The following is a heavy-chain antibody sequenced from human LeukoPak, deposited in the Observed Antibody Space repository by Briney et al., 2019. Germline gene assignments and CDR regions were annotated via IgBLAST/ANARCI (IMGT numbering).Heavy chain of an antibody. V-gene: IGHV3-9*03. CDR2: ISWSSGSI. CDR3: AKDIGGGYDGDAFDI. CDR1: GFTFDDYA. J-gene: IGHJ3*02. Sequence: PGGSLRLSCAASGFTFDDYAMHWVRQAPGKGPEWVSGISWSSGSIGYADSVKGRFTISRDNAKNSLYLQMNSLRAEDMALYYCAKDIGGGYDGDAFDIWGQGTMVTVSS. D-gene: IGHD5-12*01.